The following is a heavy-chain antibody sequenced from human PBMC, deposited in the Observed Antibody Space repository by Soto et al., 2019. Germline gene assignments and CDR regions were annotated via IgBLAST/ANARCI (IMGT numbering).Heavy chain of an antibody. CDR1: GFILSGCA. CDR3: ARDLSWGSNWYYYMDV. J-gene: IGHJ6*03. Sequence: PGGALRLSAATSGFILSGCAINEARQAPGKGREWVSYISSSSSVLDYADPVKGRFTVSRDNARNSLYLQMNSLRAEDTAVYYCARDLSWGSNWYYYMDVWGKGTTVTVSS. V-gene: IGHV3-48*01. CDR2: ISSSSSVL. D-gene: IGHD7-27*01.